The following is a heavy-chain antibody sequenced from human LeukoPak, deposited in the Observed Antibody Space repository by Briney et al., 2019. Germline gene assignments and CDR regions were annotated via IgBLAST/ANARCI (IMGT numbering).Heavy chain of an antibody. CDR3: AKDNKPTGIFDY. J-gene: IGHJ4*02. CDR2: ISGSGST. D-gene: IGHD1/OR15-1a*01. Sequence: GGSLRLSCAASGFTFSSYAMSWVRQAPGKGLEWVSAISGSGSTYYADSVKGRFTISRDNSKNTLYLQMNSLRAEDTAVYYCAKDNKPTGIFDYWGQGTLVTVSS. CDR1: GFTFSSYA. V-gene: IGHV3-23*01.